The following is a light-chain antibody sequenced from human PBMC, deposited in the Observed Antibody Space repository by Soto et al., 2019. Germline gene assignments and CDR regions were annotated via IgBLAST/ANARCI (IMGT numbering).Light chain of an antibody. J-gene: IGKJ1*01. CDR1: QSISSW. CDR3: LQDINYPWT. V-gene: IGKV1-5*01. CDR2: GAP. Sequence: DIQMTQSPSTLSASVGDRVTITCRASQSISSWLAWYQQKPGKPPKVLIYGAPNLQSGVPPRFSGSGSGTDFTLAISSLQPEDSATYYCLQDINYPWTFGQGTKV.